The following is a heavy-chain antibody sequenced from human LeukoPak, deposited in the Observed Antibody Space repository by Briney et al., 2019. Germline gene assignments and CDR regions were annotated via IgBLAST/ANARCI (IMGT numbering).Heavy chain of an antibody. CDR3: ASGVLRFLEWLPPYYYYGMDV. CDR2: MNPNSGVT. V-gene: IGHV1-2*02. J-gene: IGHJ6*02. CDR1: GYTFIGYY. Sequence: ASVKVSCKASGYTFIGYYMHWARQAPGQGLEWMGWMNPNSGVTNYEQKFQGRVTMTRDTSISTAYMELSRLRSDDTAVYYCASGVLRFLEWLPPYYYYGMDVWGQGTTVTVSS. D-gene: IGHD3-3*01.